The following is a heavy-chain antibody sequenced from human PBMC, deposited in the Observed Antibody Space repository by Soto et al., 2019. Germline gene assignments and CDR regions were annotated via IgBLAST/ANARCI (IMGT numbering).Heavy chain of an antibody. V-gene: IGHV3-53*01. CDR2: IYSGGST. J-gene: IGHJ4*02. CDR1: GFTVSSNY. CDR3: AKAVSTVTTDFDY. Sequence: EVQLVESGGGLIQPGGSLRLSCAASGFTVSSNYMSWVRQAPGKGLEWVSVIYSGGSTYYADSVKGRFTISRDNAKNSLYLQMNSLRAEDTALYYCAKAVSTVTTDFDYWGQGTLVTVSS. D-gene: IGHD4-17*01.